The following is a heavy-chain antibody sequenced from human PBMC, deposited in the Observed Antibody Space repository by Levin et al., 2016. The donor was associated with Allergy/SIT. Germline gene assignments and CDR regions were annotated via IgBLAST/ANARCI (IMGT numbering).Heavy chain of an antibody. Sequence: GESLKISCAASGFTFSTYAMSWVRQPPGKGLEWISGITDTGSNTYYADSVTGRFTISRDNSKSTLYLQMTSLTAEDTAVYHCARLSALQLVAPNTYYHAMDVWGQGTTVTVSS. D-gene: IGHD2/OR15-2a*01. CDR2: ITDTGSNT. V-gene: IGHV3-23*01. CDR3: ARLSALQLVAPNTYYHAMDV. J-gene: IGHJ6*02. CDR1: GFTFSTYA.